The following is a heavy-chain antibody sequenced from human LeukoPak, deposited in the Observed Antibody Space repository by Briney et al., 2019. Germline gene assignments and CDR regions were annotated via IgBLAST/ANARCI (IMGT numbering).Heavy chain of an antibody. CDR1: GYTFTGYY. Sequence: ASVKVSCKASGYTFTGYYMHWVRQAPGQGLEWMGWINPNCGGTNYAQKFQGRVTMTRDTSISTAYMELSRLRSDDTAVYYCARWGGIGAAAGTGDFDYWGQGTLVTVSS. CDR3: ARWGGIGAAAGTGDFDY. D-gene: IGHD6-13*01. CDR2: INPNCGGT. V-gene: IGHV1-2*02. J-gene: IGHJ4*02.